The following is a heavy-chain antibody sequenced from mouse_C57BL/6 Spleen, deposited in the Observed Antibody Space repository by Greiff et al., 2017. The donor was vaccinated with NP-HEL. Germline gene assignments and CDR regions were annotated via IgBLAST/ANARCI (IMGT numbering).Heavy chain of an antibody. CDR3: ARGGVITDAMDY. CDR1: GYTFTDYY. D-gene: IGHD1-1*01. CDR2: INPNNGGT. Sequence: EVQLQQSGPELVKPGASVKISCKASGYTFTDYYMNWVKQSHGKSLEWIGDINPNNGGTSYNQKFKGKATLTVDKSSRTAYMELRSLTSEDSAVYYCARGGVITDAMDYWGQGTSVTVSS. V-gene: IGHV1-26*01. J-gene: IGHJ4*01.